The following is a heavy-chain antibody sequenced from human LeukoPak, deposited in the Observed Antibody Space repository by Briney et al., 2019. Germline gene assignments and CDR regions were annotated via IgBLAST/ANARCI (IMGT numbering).Heavy chain of an antibody. CDR2: IIPILGIA. D-gene: IGHD3-22*01. CDR1: GGTFSSYA. V-gene: IGHV1-69*04. Sequence: LVASVKVSCKASGGTFSSYAISWVRQAPGQGLEWMGRIIPILGIANYAQKFQGRVTITADKSTSTAYMELSSLRSEDTAVYYCARDARPSKTSYYYDSSGYWGQGTLVTVSS. J-gene: IGHJ4*02. CDR3: ARDARPSKTSYYYDSSGY.